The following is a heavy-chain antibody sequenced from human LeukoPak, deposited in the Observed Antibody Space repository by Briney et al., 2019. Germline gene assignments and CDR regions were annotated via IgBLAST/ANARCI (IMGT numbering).Heavy chain of an antibody. J-gene: IGHJ6*02. Sequence: SETLSLTCAVYGGSFSDYYWSGIRQPPGKGLEWIGEIKHSGSTNNNPSLKSRVTISVDTSKKQFSLKLNSVTAADTAVYYCARPAYNYHHYGLDVWGQGTTVTVSS. CDR3: ARPAYNYHHYGLDV. V-gene: IGHV4-34*01. CDR2: IKHSGST. D-gene: IGHD3-16*01. CDR1: GGSFSDYY.